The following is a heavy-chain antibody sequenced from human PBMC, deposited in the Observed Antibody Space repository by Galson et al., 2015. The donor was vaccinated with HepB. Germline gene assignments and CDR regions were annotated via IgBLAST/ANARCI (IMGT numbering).Heavy chain of an antibody. CDR2: TYYRSKWYN. Sequence: CAISGDSVSSNSAAWNWIRQSPSRGLEWLGRTYYRSKWYNDYAVYVKGRITINPDTSKNQFYLQLNSVTPEDTAVYYCAREDCGGDCYIYYYYYYMDVWGKGTTVTVSS. CDR3: AREDCGGDCYIYYYYYYMDV. CDR1: GDSVSSNSAA. J-gene: IGHJ6*03. V-gene: IGHV6-1*01. D-gene: IGHD2-21*01.